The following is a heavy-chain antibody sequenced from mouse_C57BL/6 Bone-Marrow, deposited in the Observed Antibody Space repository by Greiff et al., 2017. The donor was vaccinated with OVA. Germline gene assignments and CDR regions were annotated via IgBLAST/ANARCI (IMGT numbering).Heavy chain of an antibody. V-gene: IGHV1-69*01. J-gene: IGHJ1*03. CDR3: ARGGMLVEGYFDV. CDR2: IDPSDSYT. Sequence: QVQLKQPGAELVMPGASVKLSCKASGYTFTSYWMHWVKQRPGQGLEWIGEIDPSDSYTNYNQKFKGKSTLTVDKSSSTAYMQLSSLTSEDSAVYYCARGGMLVEGYFDVWGTGTTVTVSS. D-gene: IGHD1-1*02. CDR1: GYTFTSYW.